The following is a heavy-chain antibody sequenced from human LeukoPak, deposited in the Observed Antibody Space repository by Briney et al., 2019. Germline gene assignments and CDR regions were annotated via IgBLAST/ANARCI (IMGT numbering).Heavy chain of an antibody. CDR1: GYSFTSYW. D-gene: IGHD5-18*01. CDR2: SYPGDSDT. V-gene: IGHV5-51*01. Sequence: GESLKISCKGSGYSFTSYWIGWVRQMPGKGLEWMGISYPGDSDTRYSPSFQGQVTISADKSISTAYLQWSSLKASDTAMYYCARNGYSYGYYMDVWGKGTTVTVSS. CDR3: ARNGYSYGYYMDV. J-gene: IGHJ6*03.